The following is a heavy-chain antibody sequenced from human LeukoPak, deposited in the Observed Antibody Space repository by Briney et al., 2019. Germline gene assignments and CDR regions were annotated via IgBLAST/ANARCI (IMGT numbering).Heavy chain of an antibody. CDR2: ISRNDGQT. D-gene: IGHD1-26*01. Sequence: GGSLRLSCAASGFTFDTSVMSWVRQAPGKGLEWVSSISRNDGQTYYADSVKGRFTVSRDNSKNTLHLQMNSLRADDTAVYYCARDRGSLEFDYWGQGTLVTVSS. V-gene: IGHV3-23*01. J-gene: IGHJ4*02. CDR3: ARDRGSLEFDY. CDR1: GFTFDTSV.